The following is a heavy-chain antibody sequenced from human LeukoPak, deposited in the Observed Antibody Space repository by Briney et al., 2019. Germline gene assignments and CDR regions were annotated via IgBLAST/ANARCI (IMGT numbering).Heavy chain of an antibody. Sequence: ASVKVSCKASGYTFTNYYMHWVRQAPGQGLEWMGIINPSGGSTSYAQKFQGRVTMTRDTSTSTVYMELSSLRSEDTAVYYCARAGTTVTLGIDYFDYWGQGTLVTVSS. CDR1: GYTFTNYY. V-gene: IGHV1-46*01. CDR2: INPSGGST. J-gene: IGHJ4*02. D-gene: IGHD4-17*01. CDR3: ARAGTTVTLGIDYFDY.